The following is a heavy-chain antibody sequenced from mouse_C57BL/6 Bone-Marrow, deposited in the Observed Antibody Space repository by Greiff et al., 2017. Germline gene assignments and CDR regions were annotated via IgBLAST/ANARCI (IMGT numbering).Heavy chain of an antibody. CDR3: ARLSYYSFDY. J-gene: IGHJ2*01. CDR2: INPNNGGT. CDR1: GYTFTDYN. Sequence: LVESGPELVKPGASVKIPCKASGYTFTDYNMDWVKQSHGKSLEWIGDINPNNGGTIYDQKFKGKATLTVDKSSSTAYMELRSLTSEDTAVYYCARLSYYSFDYWGQGTTLTVSA. D-gene: IGHD2-10*01. V-gene: IGHV1-18*01.